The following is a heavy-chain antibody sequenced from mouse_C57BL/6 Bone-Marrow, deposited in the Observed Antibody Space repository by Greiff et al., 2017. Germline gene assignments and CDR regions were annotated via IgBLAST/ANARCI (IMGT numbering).Heavy chain of an antibody. CDR3: AGEAQAWCPYYAMDY. D-gene: IGHD3-2*02. CDR2: IDPSDSYT. CDR1: GYTFTSYW. V-gene: IGHV1-69*01. Sequence: VQLQQPGAELVMPGASVKLSCKASGYTFTSYWMHWVKQRPGQGLEWIGEIDPSDSYTNYNQKFKDKATWTADNSSSTAYMQLSILTSEDSAVYYCAGEAQAWCPYYAMDYWGQGTSVTVSS. J-gene: IGHJ4*01.